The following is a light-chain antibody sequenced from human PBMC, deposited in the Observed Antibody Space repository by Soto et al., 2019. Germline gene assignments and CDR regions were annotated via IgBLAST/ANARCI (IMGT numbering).Light chain of an antibody. V-gene: IGKV3-20*01. CDR3: QQDAASPRT. CDR1: QSVSNNY. CDR2: GAS. J-gene: IGKJ1*01. Sequence: EVVLTQSPATLSASARDRATLSCRASQSVSNNYLAWYQHKPSQAPRLLIYGASNMAPGIPYRFSGSGSGPDFTLTISSLQPEDFAVYYCQQDAASPRTFGEGTMVEVK.